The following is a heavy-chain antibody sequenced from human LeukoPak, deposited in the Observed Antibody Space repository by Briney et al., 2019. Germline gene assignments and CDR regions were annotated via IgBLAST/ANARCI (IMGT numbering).Heavy chain of an antibody. CDR2: ISAYNGNT. CDR3: ARDVGRNYYGSGSYSGIPDY. CDR1: GYTFTGYY. V-gene: IGHV1-18*04. D-gene: IGHD3-10*01. Sequence: GASVKVSCKASGYTFTGYYMHWVRQAPGQGLEWMGWISAYNGNTNYAQKLQGRVTMTTDTSTSTAYMELRSLRSDDTAVYYCARDVGRNYYGSGSYSGIPDYWGQGTLVTVSS. J-gene: IGHJ4*02.